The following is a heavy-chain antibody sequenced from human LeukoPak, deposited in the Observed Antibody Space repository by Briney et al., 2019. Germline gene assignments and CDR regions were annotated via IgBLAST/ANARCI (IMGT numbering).Heavy chain of an antibody. J-gene: IGHJ5*02. CDR2: IYHSGST. CDR1: GYSISSGYY. Sequence: PSETLSLTCTVSGYSISSGYYWGWIRQPPGKGLGWIGSIYHSGSTYYNPSLKSRVTISVDTSKNQFSLKLSSVTAADTAVYYCARELSDNYGSGSYYFNWFDPWGQGTLVTVSS. CDR3: ARELSDNYGSGSYYFNWFDP. D-gene: IGHD3-10*01. V-gene: IGHV4-38-2*02.